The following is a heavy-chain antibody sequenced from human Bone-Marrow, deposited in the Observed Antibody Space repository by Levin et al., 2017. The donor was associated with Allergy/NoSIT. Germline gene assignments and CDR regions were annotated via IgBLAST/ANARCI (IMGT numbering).Heavy chain of an antibody. CDR1: GFTFGDYA. V-gene: IGHV3-49*03. J-gene: IGHJ5*02. D-gene: IGHD6-6*01. CDR2: IRSKAYGGTT. CDR3: TSKERPSSSGYDP. Sequence: GGSLRLSCTASGFTFGDYAMSWFRQAPGKGLEWVGFIRSKAYGGTTEYAASVKGRFTISRDDSKSIAYLQMNSLKTEDTAVYYCTSKERPSSSGYDPWGQGTLVTVSS.